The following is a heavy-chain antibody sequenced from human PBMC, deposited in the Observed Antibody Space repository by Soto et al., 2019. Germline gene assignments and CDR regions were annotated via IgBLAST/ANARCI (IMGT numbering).Heavy chain of an antibody. Sequence: ASVKVSFRASGGTFSSYAISWGRQAPGQGLEWMGGIIPIFGTANYAQKFQGRVTITADESTSTAYMELSSLRSEDTAVYYCERVTYTSQLAYYFDYSGQGTLVTVSS. D-gene: IGHD6-13*01. J-gene: IGHJ4*02. CDR2: IIPIFGTA. V-gene: IGHV1-69*13. CDR1: GGTFSSYA. CDR3: ERVTYTSQLAYYFDY.